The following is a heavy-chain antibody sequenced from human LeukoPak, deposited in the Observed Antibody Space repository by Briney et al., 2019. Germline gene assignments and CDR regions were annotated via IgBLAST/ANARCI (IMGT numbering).Heavy chain of an antibody. CDR1: GCSISSSSYY. CDR3: ARDESSSWYPNWFDP. CDR2: IYYSGST. Sequence: PSETLSLTCTVSGCSISSSSYYWGWIRQPPGKGLEWIGSIYYSGSTYYNPSLKSRVTISVDTSKNQFSLKLSSVTAADTAVYYCARDESSSWYPNWFDPWGQGTLVTVSS. D-gene: IGHD6-13*01. V-gene: IGHV4-39*07. J-gene: IGHJ5*02.